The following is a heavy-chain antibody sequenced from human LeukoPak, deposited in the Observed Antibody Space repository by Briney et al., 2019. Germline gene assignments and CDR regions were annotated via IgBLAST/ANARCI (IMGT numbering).Heavy chain of an antibody. CDR2: IYSGGST. CDR3: ANLEPVPGGGAFDI. CDR1: GFTVSSNY. D-gene: IGHD1-14*01. J-gene: IGHJ3*02. V-gene: IGHV3-53*01. Sequence: GGSLRLSCAASGFTVSSNYVSWVRQAPGKGLEWVSVIYSGGSTYYADSVRGRFTISRDNSKNTLYMQMNSLSVEDTAVYYCANLEPVPGGGAFDIWGQGTMVTVSS.